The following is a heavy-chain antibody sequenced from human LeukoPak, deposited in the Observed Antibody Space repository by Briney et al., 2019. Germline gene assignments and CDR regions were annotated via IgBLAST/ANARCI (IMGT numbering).Heavy chain of an antibody. J-gene: IGHJ4*02. CDR3: ARGPGDFWSGYQMDY. CDR2: IYTSGST. Sequence: KTSQTLSLTCTVSGGSISSGSYYWSWIRQPAGKGLEWIGRIYTSGSTNYNPSLKSRVTTSVDTSKNQFSLKLSSVTAADTAVYYCARGPGDFWSGYQMDYWGQGTLVTVSS. CDR1: GGSISSGSYY. V-gene: IGHV4-61*02. D-gene: IGHD3-3*01.